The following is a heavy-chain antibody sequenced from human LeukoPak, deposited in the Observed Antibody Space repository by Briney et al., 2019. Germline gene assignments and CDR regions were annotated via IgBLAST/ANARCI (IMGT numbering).Heavy chain of an antibody. CDR3: AKRGPIYSASPGNYFDY. V-gene: IGHV3-23*01. J-gene: IGHJ4*02. D-gene: IGHD3-10*01. CDR2: ISGNDDGT. CDR1: GFTFGSYA. Sequence: PGGSLRLSCAASGFTFGSYAMSWVRQAPGKGLEWVSSISGNDDGTYYADSVKGRFTISRDNSKNTLYLQMNSLRAEDTAIYYCAKRGPIYSASPGNYFDYWGQGTLVTVSS.